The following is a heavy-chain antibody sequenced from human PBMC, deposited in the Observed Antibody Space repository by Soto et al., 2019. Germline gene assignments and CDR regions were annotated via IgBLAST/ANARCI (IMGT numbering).Heavy chain of an antibody. V-gene: IGHV3-30*18. J-gene: IGHJ5*02. CDR1: GFTFSSYG. Sequence: LRLSCAASGFTFSSYGMHWVRQAPGKGLEWVAVISYDGSNKYYADSVKGRFTISRDNSKNTLYLQMNSLRAEDTAVYYCAKPALVARGWFDPWGQGTLVTVSS. CDR2: ISYDGSNK. D-gene: IGHD5-12*01. CDR3: AKPALVARGWFDP.